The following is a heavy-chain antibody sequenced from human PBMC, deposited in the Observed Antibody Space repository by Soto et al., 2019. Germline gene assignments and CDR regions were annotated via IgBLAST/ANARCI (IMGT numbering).Heavy chain of an antibody. J-gene: IGHJ3*02. V-gene: IGHV3-23*01. D-gene: IGHD2-2*01. CDR2: ISGSGGST. CDR1: GFTFSSYA. CDR3: AKDHCSSTSCYLSLRYDAFDI. Sequence: GGSLRLSCAASGFTFSSYAMSWVRQAPGKGLEWVSAISGSGGSTYYADSVKGRFTISRDNSKNTLYLQMNSLRAEDTAVYYCAKDHCSSTSCYLSLRYDAFDIWGQGTMVTVSS.